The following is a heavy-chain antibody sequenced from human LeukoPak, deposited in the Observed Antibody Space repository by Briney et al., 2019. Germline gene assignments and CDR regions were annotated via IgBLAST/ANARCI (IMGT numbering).Heavy chain of an antibody. V-gene: IGHV3-33*01. CDR2: IWYDGSNK. Sequence: GMSLRLSCAASGFTFSSYGMHWVRQAPGKGLEWVAVIWYDGSNKYYADSVKGRFTISRDNSKNTLYLQMNSLRAEDTAVYYCARSTTVTQRGAFDMWGQGTMVTVSS. CDR3: ARSTTVTQRGAFDM. J-gene: IGHJ3*02. CDR1: GFTFSSYG. D-gene: IGHD4-17*01.